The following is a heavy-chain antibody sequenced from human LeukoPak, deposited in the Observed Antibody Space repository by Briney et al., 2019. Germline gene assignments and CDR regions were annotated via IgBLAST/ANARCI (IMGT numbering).Heavy chain of an antibody. CDR1: GFTFSNHG. CDR3: AQDRAWIEFYF. CDR2: ISPGGDTP. V-gene: IGHV3-23*01. J-gene: IGHJ4*02. Sequence: GGSLRLSCAASGFTFSNHGMNWVRQAPGKGLEWVSGISPGGDTPYYADSVRGWFTISRDNSKNTMYLQMNSLRAEDTAVYYCAQDRAWIEFYFWGQGTLVTVSS. D-gene: IGHD5-12*01.